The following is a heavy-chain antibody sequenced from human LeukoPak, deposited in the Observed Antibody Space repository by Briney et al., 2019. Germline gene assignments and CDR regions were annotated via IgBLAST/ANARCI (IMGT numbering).Heavy chain of an antibody. D-gene: IGHD6-19*01. CDR3: AGAVAGTAY. Sequence: GGSLRLSCAVSGFTFSSYWMTWVRQAPGKGLEWVANIKQDGSEKYYVDSVKGRFTTSRDNAKNSLYLQMNSLRAEDTAVYYCAGAVAGTAYWGQGTLVTVSS. CDR1: GFTFSSYW. CDR2: IKQDGSEK. J-gene: IGHJ4*02. V-gene: IGHV3-7*02.